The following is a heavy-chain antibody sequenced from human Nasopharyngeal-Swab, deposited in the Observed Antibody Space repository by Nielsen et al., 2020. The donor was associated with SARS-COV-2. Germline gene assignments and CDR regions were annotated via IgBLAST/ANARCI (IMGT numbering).Heavy chain of an antibody. Sequence: GESLKISCAAFGFTFSSYGMHWVRQAPGKGLEWVAIVSHDGSNKYYEDSVKGRFTISRDNSKNTLYLQVNSLRTDDTAVYYCAKGVDIVVIPAAISSEYFHHWGQGTLVTVSS. J-gene: IGHJ1*01. CDR2: VSHDGSNK. V-gene: IGHV3-30*18. CDR1: GFTFSSYG. CDR3: AKGVDIVVIPAAISSEYFHH. D-gene: IGHD2-2*02.